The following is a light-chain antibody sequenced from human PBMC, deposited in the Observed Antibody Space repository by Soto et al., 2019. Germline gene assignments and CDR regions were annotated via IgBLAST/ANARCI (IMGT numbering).Light chain of an antibody. J-gene: IGKJ5*01. Sequence: DVVMTQSPLSLPVTLGQPASISCRSSQSLVSSDGNTYLNWFQQRPGQSPRRLIYEVSNRDSGVPDRVSGSGSGTDFTLKISGVEAEDIGVYYCMQGTHWPPITFGQGTRLEIK. CDR3: MQGTHWPPIT. V-gene: IGKV2-30*01. CDR2: EVS. CDR1: QSLVSSDGNTY.